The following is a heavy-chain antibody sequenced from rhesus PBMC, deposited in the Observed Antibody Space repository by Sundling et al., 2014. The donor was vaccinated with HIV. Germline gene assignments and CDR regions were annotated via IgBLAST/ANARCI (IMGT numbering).Heavy chain of an antibody. CDR3: AIGGTYYSDSGRLDY. Sequence: QVQLQESGPGVMKPSETLSLTCGVSGGSISDSYRWSWIRQPPGKGLEWIGYIYGSSSTTNYSPSLMSRVTISRDTSKNQFSLKLSSVTAADTAVYYCAIGGTYYSDSGRLDYWGQGVLVTVSS. D-gene: IGHD3-28*01. CDR2: IYGSSSTT. V-gene: IGHV4S10*01. J-gene: IGHJ4*01. CDR1: GGSISDSYR.